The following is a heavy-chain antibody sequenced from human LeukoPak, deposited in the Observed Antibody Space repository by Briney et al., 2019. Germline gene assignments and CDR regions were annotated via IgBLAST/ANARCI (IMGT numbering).Heavy chain of an antibody. V-gene: IGHV3-74*01. CDR2: INSDGSST. Sequence: GGSLRLSCETSGLTFTNYWMHWVRQAPGKGLVWVSRINSDGSSTIYADSVKGRFTISRDNAKNTLYLQMNSLRAEDTAVYYCAREGIVGATTDAFDIWGQGTMVTVSS. CDR3: AREGIVGATTDAFDI. CDR1: GLTFTNYW. D-gene: IGHD1-26*01. J-gene: IGHJ3*02.